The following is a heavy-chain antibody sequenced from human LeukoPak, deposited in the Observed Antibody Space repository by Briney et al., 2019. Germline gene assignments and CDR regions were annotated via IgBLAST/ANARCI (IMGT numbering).Heavy chain of an antibody. D-gene: IGHD6-13*01. Sequence: GGSLRLSCAASGFTFSSYAMHWVRQAPGKGLEWVAVISYDGSNKYYADSVKGRFTISRDNSKNTLHLQMNSLRAEDTAVYYCARSQGSSWLNYYYYMDVWGKGTTVTVSS. CDR2: ISYDGSNK. CDR1: GFTFSSYA. CDR3: ARSQGSSWLNYYYYMDV. J-gene: IGHJ6*03. V-gene: IGHV3-30-3*01.